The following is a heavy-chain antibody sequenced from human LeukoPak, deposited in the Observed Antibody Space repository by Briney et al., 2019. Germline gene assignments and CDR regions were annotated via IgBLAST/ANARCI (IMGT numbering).Heavy chain of an antibody. D-gene: IGHD6-13*01. V-gene: IGHV3-7*01. CDR1: GFSFSTYW. CDR3: AGLGTAEGTLEDY. CDR2: IKQDGSEK. J-gene: IGHJ4*02. Sequence: PGGSLRFSCAASGFSFSTYWMSWVRQAPGKGLEWVANIKQDGSEKYYVDSVKGRFTISRDNGKNSLYLQMNSLRAEDTAVYYCAGLGTAEGTLEDYWGQGTLVTVSS.